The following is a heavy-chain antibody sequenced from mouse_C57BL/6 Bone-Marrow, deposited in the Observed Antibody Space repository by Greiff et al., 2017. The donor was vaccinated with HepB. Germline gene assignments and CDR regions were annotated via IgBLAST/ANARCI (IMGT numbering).Heavy chain of an antibody. CDR3: ARESLLWPYYFDY. J-gene: IGHJ2*01. D-gene: IGHD1-1*02. V-gene: IGHV5-16*01. Sequence: EVKLVESEGGLVQPGSSMKLSCTASGFPFSDYYMAWVRQVPEKGLEWVANINLYGSSTYYLDSLKSRFIISRDNAKNILYLQMSSLKSEDTATYYCARESLLWPYYFDYWGQGTTLTVSS. CDR2: INLYGSST. CDR1: GFPFSDYY.